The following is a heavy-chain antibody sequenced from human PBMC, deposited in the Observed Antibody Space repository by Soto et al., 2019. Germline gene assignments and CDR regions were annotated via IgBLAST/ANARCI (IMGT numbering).Heavy chain of an antibody. V-gene: IGHV4-59*01. CDR1: GGSISSNF. J-gene: IGHJ4*02. CDR2: ISYSGNT. D-gene: IGHD5-18*01. CDR3: ARDHPHSYGVYYFDY. Sequence: PSETLSLTCTVSGGSISSNFWNWIRQPPGKGLEWIGYISYSGNTNYNPSLRSRVTISVDTSKNHFSLKLSSVTAADTAVYYCARDHPHSYGVYYFDYWGQGTPVTVSS.